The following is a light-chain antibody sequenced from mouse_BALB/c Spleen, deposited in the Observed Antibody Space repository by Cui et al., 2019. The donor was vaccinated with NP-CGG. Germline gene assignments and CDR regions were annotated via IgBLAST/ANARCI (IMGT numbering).Light chain of an antibody. CDR2: GTN. CDR1: TGAVTTSNY. CDR3: ALWYSNHWV. V-gene: IGLV1*01. Sequence: QPVLTQKPASTTSPGGTVTLTCRSSTGAVTTSNYANWVQEKPDHLFTGLIGGTNNRAPGVPARFSGSLIGDKAALTITGAQIEDDAIYFCALWYSNHWVFGGGTKLTVL. J-gene: IGLJ1*01.